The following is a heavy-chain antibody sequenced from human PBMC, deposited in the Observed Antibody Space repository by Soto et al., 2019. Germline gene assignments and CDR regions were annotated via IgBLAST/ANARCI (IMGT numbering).Heavy chain of an antibody. CDR2: ISDSGDNT. V-gene: IGHV3-23*01. Sequence: SGGSLRLSCAASGVTFSNHFISWVRQAPGKGLEWVSAISDSGDNTYYADSVKGRLTISRDNSKNTVFLQMNSLRADDTAVYYCAKGYYCGVISCWGLKASWGQGTLVTVSS. CDR1: GVTFSNHF. J-gene: IGHJ5*02. CDR3: AKGYYCGVISCWGLKAS. D-gene: IGHD2-21*01.